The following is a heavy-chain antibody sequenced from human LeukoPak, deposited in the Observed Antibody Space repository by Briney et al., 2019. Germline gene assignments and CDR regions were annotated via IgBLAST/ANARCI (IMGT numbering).Heavy chain of an antibody. Sequence: GGSLRLSCAASGFAFSSYAMSWVRQPPGKGLEWVSVISRRDDYTYYADSVKSRFTISRDNAKNTLYLQMNSLRVEDTAVYYCARGGSPPEALGDALNIWGQGTMVTVSS. V-gene: IGHV3-23*01. D-gene: IGHD1-26*01. J-gene: IGHJ3*02. CDR1: GFAFSSYA. CDR3: ARGGSPPEALGDALNI. CDR2: ISRRDDYT.